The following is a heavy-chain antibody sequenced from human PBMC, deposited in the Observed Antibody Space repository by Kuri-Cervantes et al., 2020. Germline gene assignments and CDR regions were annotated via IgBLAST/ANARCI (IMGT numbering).Heavy chain of an antibody. CDR2: INPNSGGT. D-gene: IGHD1-1*01. CDR3: GRQTTGYYYYYMDV. Sequence: ASVKVSCKASGYTFTSYGFDWVRQAPGQGLEWMGWINPNSGGTNYAQKFQGRVTMTRDTSISTAYMELSRLRSDDTAVYYCGRQTTGYYYYYMDVWGKGTTVTVSS. J-gene: IGHJ6*03. V-gene: IGHV1-2*02. CDR1: GYTFTSYG.